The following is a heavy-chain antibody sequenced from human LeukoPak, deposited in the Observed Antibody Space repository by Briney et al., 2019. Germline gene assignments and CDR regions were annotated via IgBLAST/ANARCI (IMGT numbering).Heavy chain of an antibody. Sequence: GGSLRLSCAASGFTFDDYAMHWVRQAPGKGLEWVSGISWNSGSIGYADSVKGRFTISRDNAKNSLYLQMNSLRAEDTAVYYCAKDLTRFWFDPWGQGTLVTVSS. CDR3: AKDLTRFWFDP. V-gene: IGHV3-9*01. CDR1: GFTFDDYA. J-gene: IGHJ5*02. D-gene: IGHD3-16*01. CDR2: ISWNSGSI.